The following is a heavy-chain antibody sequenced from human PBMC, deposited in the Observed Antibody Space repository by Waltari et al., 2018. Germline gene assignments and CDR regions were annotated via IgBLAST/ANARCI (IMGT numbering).Heavy chain of an antibody. CDR2: IYYRGST. CDR1: GGSLSSYY. Sequence: QVQLQVSGPGLVKPSETLSLTCTVSGGSLSSYYWCWIRQPPGTGLEWIGYIYYRGSTNYNPSLKSRVTISVDTSKNQFSLKLSSVTAADTAVYYCAREDGYYGSGSYYPSYGMDVWGQGTTVTVSS. D-gene: IGHD3-10*01. J-gene: IGHJ6*02. V-gene: IGHV4-59*01. CDR3: AREDGYYGSGSYYPSYGMDV.